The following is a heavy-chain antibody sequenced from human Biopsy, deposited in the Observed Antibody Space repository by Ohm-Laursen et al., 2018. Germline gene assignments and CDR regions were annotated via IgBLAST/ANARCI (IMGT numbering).Heavy chain of an antibody. D-gene: IGHD5-12*01. CDR2: IFYSANT. CDR3: ARLGSGDYFPTFFDF. J-gene: IGHJ4*02. V-gene: IGHV4-31*03. CDR1: GVSINGGRYY. Sequence: TLSLTCTVSGVSINGGRYYWNWIRHRPGKGLEWIGNIFYSANTYYNPSLKSRVTISVDTSKNQFSLKLSSVTAADTAVYYCARLGSGDYFPTFFDFWGQGALVTVSS.